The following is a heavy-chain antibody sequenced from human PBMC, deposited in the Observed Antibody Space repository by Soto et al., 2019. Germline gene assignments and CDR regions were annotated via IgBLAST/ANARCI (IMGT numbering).Heavy chain of an antibody. J-gene: IGHJ1*01. CDR2: INTNTGNP. CDR1: GYTFTSYA. CDR3: ARDSIAAAGTRGYFQH. D-gene: IGHD6-13*01. V-gene: IGHV7-4-1*02. Sequence: ASVKVSCKASGYTFTSYAMNWVRQAPGQGLEWMGWINTNTGNPTYAQGFTGRFVFSLDTSVSTAYLQISSLKAEDTAVYYCARDSIAAAGTRGYFQHWGQGTLVTVSS.